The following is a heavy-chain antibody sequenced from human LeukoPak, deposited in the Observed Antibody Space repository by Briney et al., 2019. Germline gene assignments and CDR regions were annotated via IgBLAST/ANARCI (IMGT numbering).Heavy chain of an antibody. J-gene: IGHJ5*02. CDR3: ARQEYCSGGSCYTWFDP. CDR2: IYPADSDI. V-gene: IGHV5-51*01. Sequence: GESLKISCKGSGYSFTSYWIGWVRQMPGKGLEWMGIIYPADSDIRYSPSFQGQVTISADKSTSTAYLQWSSLKASDTAMYYCARQEYCSGGSCYTWFDPWGQGTLVTVSS. CDR1: GYSFTSYW. D-gene: IGHD2-15*01.